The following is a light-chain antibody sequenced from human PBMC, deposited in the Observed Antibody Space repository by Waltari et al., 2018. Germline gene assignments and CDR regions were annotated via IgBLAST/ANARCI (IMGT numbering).Light chain of an antibody. V-gene: IGLV2-8*01. J-gene: IGLJ1*01. CDR1: SSDVGRCNL. Sequence: QSALTQPPSASGSPGQSVTISCTGTSSDVGRCNLVTWYQQHPGKAPKLIIYEVTKRPSGVPDRFSGSKSGNTASLTVSGLQAEDEADYYCSSFADTNPFVFGTGTKVTVL. CDR2: EVT. CDR3: SSFADTNPFV.